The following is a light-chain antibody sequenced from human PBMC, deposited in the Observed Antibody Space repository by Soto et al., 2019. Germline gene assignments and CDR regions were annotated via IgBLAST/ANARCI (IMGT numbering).Light chain of an antibody. CDR2: GAS. Sequence: DIVMTQSPSTLSVSAGEIATLSCRASQSVSSNLAWYQQKPGQAPRLLIYGASTRDTGIPARFSGSGCGTEFTLTISSLQSEAFAVYYCQQYNNWPTFGQGTQ. CDR3: QQYNNWPT. CDR1: QSVSSN. V-gene: IGKV3-15*01. J-gene: IGKJ1*01.